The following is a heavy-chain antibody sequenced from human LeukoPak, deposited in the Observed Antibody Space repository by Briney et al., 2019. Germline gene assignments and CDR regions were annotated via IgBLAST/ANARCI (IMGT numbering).Heavy chain of an antibody. Sequence: ASVKVSCKASGYTFTTYAINWVRQAPGQGLEWMGWINTNTGNPTYAQGFTGRFVFSLDTSVSTAYPQISSLRAEDTAVYYCARAELPCSGSSCFSYWGQGTLVTVSS. CDR2: INTNTGNP. V-gene: IGHV7-4-1*02. CDR3: ARAELPCSGSSCFSY. D-gene: IGHD2-15*01. J-gene: IGHJ4*02. CDR1: GYTFTTYA.